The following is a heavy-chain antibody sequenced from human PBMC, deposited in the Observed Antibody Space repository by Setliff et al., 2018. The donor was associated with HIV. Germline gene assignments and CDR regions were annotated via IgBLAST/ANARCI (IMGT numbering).Heavy chain of an antibody. J-gene: IGHJ4*02. CDR2: INWNGGST. V-gene: IGHV3-20*04. CDR3: ARDLSDDYGDYPPLGFDY. CDR1: GFTFDDYG. D-gene: IGHD4-17*01. Sequence: GGSLRLSCAASGFTFDDYGMSWVRQAPGKGLEWVSGINWNGGSTGYADSVKGRFTISRDNAKNSLYLQMNSLRAEDTALYYCARDLSDDYGDYPPLGFDYWGQGTLVTVSS.